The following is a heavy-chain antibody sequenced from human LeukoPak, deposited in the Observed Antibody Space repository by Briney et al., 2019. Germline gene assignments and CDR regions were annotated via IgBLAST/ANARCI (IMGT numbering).Heavy chain of an antibody. D-gene: IGHD2/OR15-2a*01. CDR1: GFTFSDYS. Sequence: GGSLRLSCAASGFTFSDYSMNWVRQAPGKGLEWISYISGSGTMYYADSVKGRFTISRDNAQRLVYLQMNSLRAEDTAVYYCTNFKPPAPDALDVWGQGTLITVSS. CDR3: TNFKPPAPDALDV. CDR2: ISGSGTM. V-gene: IGHV3-48*01. J-gene: IGHJ3*01.